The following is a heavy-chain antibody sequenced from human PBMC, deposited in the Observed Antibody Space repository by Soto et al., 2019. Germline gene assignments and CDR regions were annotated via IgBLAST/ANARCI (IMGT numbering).Heavy chain of an antibody. Sequence: PGESLKISCKGSGFTFTSYWIAWVRQMPGKGPEWMGIIYPGDSDSSYSPSFQGQVTISADKSINTAYLHWSSLKASDTAIYYCAKHEGYCSTTTCSNFDYWGQGTLVTVSS. CDR3: AKHEGYCSTTTCSNFDY. D-gene: IGHD2-2*01. CDR1: GFTFTSYW. J-gene: IGHJ4*02. V-gene: IGHV5-51*01. CDR2: IYPGDSDS.